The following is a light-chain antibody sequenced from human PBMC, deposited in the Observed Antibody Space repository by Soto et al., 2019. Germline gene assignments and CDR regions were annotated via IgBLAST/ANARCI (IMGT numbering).Light chain of an antibody. CDR3: QQYYRTPWT. V-gene: IGKV4-1*01. J-gene: IGKJ1*01. CDR1: QSVLYSSNNKNY. CDR2: WAS. Sequence: DIVMTQSPDSLAVSLGERATINCKSSQSVLYSSNNKNYLAWYQQKPGQPPNLLIYWASTRESGVPDRFSGSGSGTDFTITISSLQAEDVAVYYCQQYYRTPWTFGQGTKVEIK.